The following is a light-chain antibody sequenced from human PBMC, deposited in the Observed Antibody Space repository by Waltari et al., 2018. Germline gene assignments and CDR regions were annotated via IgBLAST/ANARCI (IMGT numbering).Light chain of an antibody. V-gene: IGLV1-40*01. J-gene: IGLJ1*01. CDR2: DTT. CDR1: SSKHGRGYA. CDR3: QSYDSSLSGWRV. Sequence: QSVLTQPPSASGAPGKRVAIACTGGSSKHGRGYAVHWYQQLPGTAPTLLTLDTTNRPSGVPNRFSGSKSGTSAFLAITGLQPEDEADYYCQSYDSSLSGWRVFGTGTKVTVL.